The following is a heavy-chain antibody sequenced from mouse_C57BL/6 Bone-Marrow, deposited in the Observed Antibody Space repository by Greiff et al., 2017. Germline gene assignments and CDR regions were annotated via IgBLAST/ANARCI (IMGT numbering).Heavy chain of an antibody. J-gene: IGHJ4*01. CDR1: GFTFSDYY. Sequence: EVMLVESGGGLVQPGGSLKLSCAASGFTFSDYYMYWVRQTPEKRLEWVAYISNGGGRTYYPDTVKGRFTIARDNAKNTLYLQMSRLKSEDTAMYYGARRGSAVVAVDYWGQGTAATVSS. CDR3: ARRGSAVVAVDY. D-gene: IGHD1-1*01. CDR2: ISNGGGRT. V-gene: IGHV5-12*01.